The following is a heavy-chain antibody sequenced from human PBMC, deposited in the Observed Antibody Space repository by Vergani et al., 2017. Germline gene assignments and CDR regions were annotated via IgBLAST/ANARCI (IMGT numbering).Heavy chain of an antibody. CDR3: TTRRSSWSYRLYYYYGMDV. Sequence: EVQLVESGGGLVKPGGSLRLSCAASGFTFSNAWMSWVRQAPGKGLEWVGRIKSKTDGGTTDYAAPVKGRFTISRDDSKNTLYLQMNSLKTEDTAVYYCTTRRSSWSYRLYYYYGMDVWGQGSTVTVSS. V-gene: IGHV3-15*01. CDR1: GFTFSNAW. J-gene: IGHJ6*02. D-gene: IGHD3-10*01. CDR2: IKSKTDGGTT.